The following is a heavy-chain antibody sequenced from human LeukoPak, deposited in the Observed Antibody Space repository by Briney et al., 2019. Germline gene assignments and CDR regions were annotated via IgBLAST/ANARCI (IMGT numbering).Heavy chain of an antibody. J-gene: IGHJ4*02. CDR3: ARGAQDYGSGSYWFDY. CDR2: INHSGST. V-gene: IGHV4-34*01. CDR1: GGSFSGYY. Sequence: SETLSLTCAVYGGSFSGYYWSWIRQPPGKGLEWIGEINHSGSTNYNPSLKSRVTISVDTSKNQFSLKLSSVTAADAAVYYCARGAQDYGSGSYWFDYWGQGTLVTVSS. D-gene: IGHD3-10*01.